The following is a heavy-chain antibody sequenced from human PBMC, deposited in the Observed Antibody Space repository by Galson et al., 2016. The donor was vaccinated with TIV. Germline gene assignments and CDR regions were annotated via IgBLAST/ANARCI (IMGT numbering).Heavy chain of an antibody. CDR3: AREPRSGNYFDY. Sequence: QSGAEVKKAGESLRISCKGSGYSFASYWIGWVRQMPGKGLECMGVIYPGDSDTRYSPTFQGQVTISADKSLSTAYLQWSSLKASDTAMYYCAREPRSGNYFDYWGQGALVTVSS. J-gene: IGHJ4*02. D-gene: IGHD2-15*01. CDR2: IYPGDSDT. CDR1: GYSFASYW. V-gene: IGHV5-51*01.